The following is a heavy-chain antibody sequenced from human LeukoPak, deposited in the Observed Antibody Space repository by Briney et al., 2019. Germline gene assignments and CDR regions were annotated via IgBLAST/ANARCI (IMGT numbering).Heavy chain of an antibody. CDR3: AKDSSTSCHD. CDR1: GFTFSNYG. CDR2: IRYDGTNK. Sequence: PGGALRLSCAASGFTFSNYGMSWVRPAPGKGVEWVAFIRYDGTNKYYADSVKDRSTVSRDNSKNTLYLQMNSLRTEDTAVYSCAKDSSTSCHDWGQGTLVTVSS. D-gene: IGHD2-2*01. V-gene: IGHV3-30*02. J-gene: IGHJ4*02.